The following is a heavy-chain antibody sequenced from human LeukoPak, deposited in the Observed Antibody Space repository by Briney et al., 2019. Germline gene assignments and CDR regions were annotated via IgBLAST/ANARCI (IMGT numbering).Heavy chain of an antibody. V-gene: IGHV3-15*01. CDR1: GLTFTETW. CDR2: VKSNIAGRTT. Sequence: GGSLRLSCTASGLTFTETWMTWVCQAPGKGLEWVGLVKSNIAGRTTEFAAPVKGRFTISRDDSTSTFYLQMNSLKIEDTAVYYCSAFTWYSLSAWGQGTQVTVSS. CDR3: SAFTWYSLSA. J-gene: IGHJ5*02. D-gene: IGHD6-13*01.